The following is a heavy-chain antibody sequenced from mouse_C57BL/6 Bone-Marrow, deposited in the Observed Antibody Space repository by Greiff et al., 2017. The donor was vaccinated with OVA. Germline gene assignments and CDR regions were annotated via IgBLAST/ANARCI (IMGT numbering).Heavy chain of an antibody. Sequence: EVMLVESEGGLVQPGSSMKLSCTASGFTFSDYYMAWVRQVPEKGLEWVANINYDGSSTYYLDSLKSRFIISRDNAKNILYLQMSSLKSEDTATYYCARVLITTGAADVWGTGTTVTVSS. CDR1: GFTFSDYY. J-gene: IGHJ1*03. V-gene: IGHV5-16*01. CDR3: ARVLITTGAADV. CDR2: INYDGSST. D-gene: IGHD1-1*01.